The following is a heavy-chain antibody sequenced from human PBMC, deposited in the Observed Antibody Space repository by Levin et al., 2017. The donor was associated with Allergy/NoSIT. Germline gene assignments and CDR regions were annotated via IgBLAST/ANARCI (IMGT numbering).Heavy chain of an antibody. Sequence: GGSLRLSCAASGFTVSSNYMSWVRQAPGKGLEWVSVIYSGGSTYYADSVKGRFTISRDNSKNTLYLQMNSLRAEDTAVYYCAREVDTAMGDAFDIWGQGTMVTVSS. J-gene: IGHJ3*02. V-gene: IGHV3-53*01. D-gene: IGHD5-18*01. CDR3: AREVDTAMGDAFDI. CDR2: IYSGGST. CDR1: GFTVSSNY.